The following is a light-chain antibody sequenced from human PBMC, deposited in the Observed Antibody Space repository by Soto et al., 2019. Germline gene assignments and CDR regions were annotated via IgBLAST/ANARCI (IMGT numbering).Light chain of an antibody. V-gene: IGKV3-20*01. J-gene: IGKJ4*01. CDR2: GAS. CDR1: QTVSTSY. CDR3: QRYGPSLT. Sequence: EIVLTQSPGTLSLSPGERAVLSCRASQTVSTSYLAWYQQKPGQTPRLLIYGASSRATGIPDRFSDSGSGTDFKLTISRLEPEDSAVYYCQRYGPSLTFGGGTKVEIK.